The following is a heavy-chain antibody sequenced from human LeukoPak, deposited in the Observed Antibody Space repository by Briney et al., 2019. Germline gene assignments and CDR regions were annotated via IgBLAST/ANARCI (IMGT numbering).Heavy chain of an antibody. Sequence: SQTLSLTCAISGDSVSSNSAAWNWIRQSPSRGLEWLGRTYYRSKWYNDYAVSVKSRITINPDTSKNQFSLQLNSVTPEDTAVYYCAREMAISPMVRGPNNWFDPWGQGTLVTVSS. CDR2: TYYRSKWYN. D-gene: IGHD3-10*01. V-gene: IGHV6-1*01. CDR1: GDSVSSNSAA. CDR3: AREMAISPMVRGPNNWFDP. J-gene: IGHJ5*02.